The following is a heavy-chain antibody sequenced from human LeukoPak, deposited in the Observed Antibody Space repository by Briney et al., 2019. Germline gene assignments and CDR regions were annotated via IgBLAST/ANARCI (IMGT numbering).Heavy chain of an antibody. D-gene: IGHD3-22*01. J-gene: IGHJ4*02. V-gene: IGHV3-11*01. CDR2: ISSSGSTI. CDR1: GFTFSDYY. CDR3: ARATYYDSSGYWGVYYFDY. Sequence: PGGSLRLSCAASGFTFSDYYMSWIRQAPVKGLEWVSYISSSGSTIYYADSVKGRFTISRDNAKNSLYLQMNSLRAEDTAVYYCARATYYDSSGYWGVYYFDYWGQGTLVTVSS.